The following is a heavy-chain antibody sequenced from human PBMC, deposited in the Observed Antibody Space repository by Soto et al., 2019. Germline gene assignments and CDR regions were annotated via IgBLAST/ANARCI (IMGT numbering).Heavy chain of an antibody. CDR3: AKRRAYYDSTGHRGSYLDL. CDR1: GFTFSSFG. J-gene: IGHJ2*01. Sequence: PGGSLRLSCAASGFTFSSFGMHWVRQAPGKGLEWVAVISYDENNDYYADSVKGRFTISRDNSKNTLNLQMNSRRAEDTAVYYCAKRRAYYDSTGHRGSYLDLWGRGTLVTVYS. V-gene: IGHV3-30*18. D-gene: IGHD3-22*01. CDR2: ISYDENND.